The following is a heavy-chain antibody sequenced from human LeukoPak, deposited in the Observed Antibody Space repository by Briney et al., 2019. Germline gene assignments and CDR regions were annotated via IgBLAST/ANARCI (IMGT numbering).Heavy chain of an antibody. CDR3: ARDSYSNYVVDLFDY. Sequence: GGSLRLSCAASGLTVSLNYMSWVRQAPGKGLEWVSVLYSGGSTYYADSVKGRFTISRDKSKNTLYLQMSSLRAEDTAMYYCARDSYSNYVVDLFDYWGQGTLVTVSS. V-gene: IGHV3-53*01. CDR1: GLTVSLNY. D-gene: IGHD4-11*01. J-gene: IGHJ4*02. CDR2: LYSGGST.